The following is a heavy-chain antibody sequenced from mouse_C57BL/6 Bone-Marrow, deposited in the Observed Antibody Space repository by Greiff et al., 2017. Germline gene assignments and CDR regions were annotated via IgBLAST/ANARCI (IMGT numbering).Heavy chain of an antibody. D-gene: IGHD1-1*01. V-gene: IGHV1-19*01. CDR2: INPYNGGT. J-gene: IGHJ1*03. CDR3: ARDGSSGWYFDV. CDR1: GYTFTDYY. Sequence: VQLQQSGPVLVKPGASVKMSCKASGYTFTDYYMNWVKQSHGKSLEWIGVINPYNGGTSYNQKFKGKATLTVDKSSSTAYMELNSLTSEDSAVYYCARDGSSGWYFDVWGTGTTVTVSS.